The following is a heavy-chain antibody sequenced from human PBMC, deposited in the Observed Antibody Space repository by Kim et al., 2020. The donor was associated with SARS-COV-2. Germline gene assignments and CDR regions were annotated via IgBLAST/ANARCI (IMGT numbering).Heavy chain of an antibody. Sequence: GALGLSCAASGFIFSDYAMYWVRQAPGKGLEWVAIISYDGSNKYYVDSVNGRFTISRDNSNNTVFLQMNSLSGEDTAVYYCTRGGSPFDLWGQGTLVTVSS. CDR1: GFIFSDYA. CDR3: TRGGSPFDL. CDR2: ISYDGSNK. J-gene: IGHJ4*02. V-gene: IGHV3-30*04.